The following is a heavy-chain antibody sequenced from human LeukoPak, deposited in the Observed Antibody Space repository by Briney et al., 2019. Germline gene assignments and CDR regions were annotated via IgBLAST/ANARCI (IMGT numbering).Heavy chain of an antibody. CDR3: AKGQELDDGVFDS. CDR2: IRSNGDTT. Sequence: AGSLRLSCTASGFTFSSLAMTWVRQTPGKGLEWVSTIRSNGDTTYNADSVKGRFTISRDNSKNTLYLELNSLRVEDTATFYCAKGQELDDGVFDSWGQGTMVTVSS. J-gene: IGHJ4*02. V-gene: IGHV3-23*01. D-gene: IGHD1-1*01. CDR1: GFTFSSLA.